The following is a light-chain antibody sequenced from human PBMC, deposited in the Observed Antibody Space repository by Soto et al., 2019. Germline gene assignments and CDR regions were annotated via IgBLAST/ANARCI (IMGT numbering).Light chain of an antibody. CDR2: KAS. Sequence: DVQMSQSPSTLSASVGDRVTLTCRASQSISDWLAWYQQKPGKVPKVLIYKASTLQSGVPSRFSGSGSGTEFTLTISSLQPDDFASYYRQQYSTYPLTFGGGTKVDIK. CDR3: QQYSTYPLT. V-gene: IGKV1-5*03. CDR1: QSISDW. J-gene: IGKJ4*01.